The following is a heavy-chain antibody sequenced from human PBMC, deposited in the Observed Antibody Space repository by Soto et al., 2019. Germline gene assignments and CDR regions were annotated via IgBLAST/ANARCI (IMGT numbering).Heavy chain of an antibody. V-gene: IGHV4-39*01. CDR1: GDSVDSVDYY. CDR2: IHYSGST. CDR3: GRLEGLATISYYFDY. J-gene: IGHJ4*02. Sequence: SETLSLTCTGSGDSVDSVDYYWGWIRQPPGKGLEWIASIHYSGSTYYSPSLKSRATISVDTSKNQFSLKLMSLSAADTAVYYCGRLEGLATISYYFDYWGQGALVTVSS. D-gene: IGHD3-9*01.